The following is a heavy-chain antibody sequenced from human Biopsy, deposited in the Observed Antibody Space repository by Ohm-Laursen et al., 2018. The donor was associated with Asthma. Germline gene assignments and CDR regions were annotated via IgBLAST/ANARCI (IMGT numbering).Heavy chain of an antibody. V-gene: IGHV1-69*05. Sequence: SVKVSCKAHGDILSSFGIKWVRKAPGQGLEWMGGVIPIYGTTHTAQKFQGRVTMTRDTSTSTVYMELSSPRSEDTAVYYCARAGALIVGATMGYWGQGTLVTVSS. CDR1: GDILSSFG. CDR2: VIPIYGTT. J-gene: IGHJ4*02. D-gene: IGHD1-26*01. CDR3: ARAGALIVGATMGY.